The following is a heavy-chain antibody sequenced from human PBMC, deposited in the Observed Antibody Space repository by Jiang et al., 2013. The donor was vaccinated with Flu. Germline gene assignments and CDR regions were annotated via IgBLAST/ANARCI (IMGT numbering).Heavy chain of an antibody. J-gene: IGHJ6*03. D-gene: IGHD3-10*02. Sequence: SLKISCKGSGYKFTNNWIGWVRQVPGKGLEWMGVIYPDDSETTYSPSFQGQVTISADRSISTAYLQWSSLKASDTAMYYCARHLTDVNSFYYYVDVWGKGTTVTVSS. CDR3: ARHLTDVNSFYYYVDV. V-gene: IGHV5-51*01. CDR2: IYPDDSET. CDR1: GYKFTNNW.